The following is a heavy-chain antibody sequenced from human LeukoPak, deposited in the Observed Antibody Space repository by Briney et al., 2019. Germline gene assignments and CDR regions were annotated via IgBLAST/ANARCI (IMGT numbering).Heavy chain of an antibody. D-gene: IGHD1-26*01. V-gene: IGHV4-59*12. J-gene: IGHJ6*02. CDR1: GGSISSYY. CDR2: IYYSGST. CDR3: ARESGLYYYGMDV. Sequence: SETLSLTCTVSGGSISSYYWSWIWQPPGKGLEWIGYIYYSGSTNYNPSLKSRVTISVDTSKNQFSLKLSSVTAADTAVYYCARESGLYYYGMDVWGQGTTVTVSS.